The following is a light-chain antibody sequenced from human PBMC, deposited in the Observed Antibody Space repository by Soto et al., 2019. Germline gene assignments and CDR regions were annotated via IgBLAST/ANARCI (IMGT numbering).Light chain of an antibody. J-gene: IGKJ1*01. V-gene: IGKV3-11*01. CDR3: KQRSNWPRT. CDR2: DVS. Sequence: EIVLTQSPATLSLSPGERATLSCRASQNISSYLIWYQQQPGQAPRLLMYDVSNRATGIPARFSGSGSGTDFTLTTSSLEPEDLEVSYCKQRSNWPRTFGQGTTVDIK. CDR1: QNISSY.